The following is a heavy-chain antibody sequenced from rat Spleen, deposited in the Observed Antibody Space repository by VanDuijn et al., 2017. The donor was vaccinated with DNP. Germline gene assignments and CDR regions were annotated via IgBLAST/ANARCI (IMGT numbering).Heavy chain of an antibody. J-gene: IGHJ2*01. CDR3: ARWYNSGYYFDY. D-gene: IGHD4-3*01. V-gene: IGHV5S10*01. CDR1: GFIFSDYN. CDR2: IIYDGSRT. Sequence: EVQLVESGGGLVQPGRSLKLSCAASGFIFSDYNMAWVRQAPKKGLEWVATIIYDGSRTYYRDSVKGRFTISRESAKSTLYLQMDSLRSEDTATYYCARWYNSGYYFDYWGQGVMVTVSS.